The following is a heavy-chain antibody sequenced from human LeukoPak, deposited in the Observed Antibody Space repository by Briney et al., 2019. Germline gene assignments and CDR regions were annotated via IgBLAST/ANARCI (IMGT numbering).Heavy chain of an antibody. D-gene: IGHD3-22*01. J-gene: IGHJ4*02. CDR1: GGSFSGYY. CDR3: ASHYYDSSGYTYYFDY. Sequence: MPSETLSLTCAVYGGSFSGYYWSWIRQPPGKGLEWIGEINHSGSTNYNPSLKSRVTISVDTSKNQFSLKLSSVTAADTPVYYCASHYYDSSGYTYYFDYWGQGTLVTVSS. CDR2: INHSGST. V-gene: IGHV4-34*01.